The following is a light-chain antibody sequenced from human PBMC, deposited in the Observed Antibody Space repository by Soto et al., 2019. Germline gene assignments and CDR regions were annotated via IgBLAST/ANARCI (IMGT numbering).Light chain of an antibody. CDR1: QSVDTTF. CDR2: RAS. Sequence: EIVLTQSPGSLSLSPGQRATLSCRASQSVDTTFFAWYQKKPGQAPRLLIYRASKRATGIPDRFSGSGSGTDFTLIISRLEPDDLAVYYCQQYTSSVTVGQGTKVEIK. J-gene: IGKJ1*01. CDR3: QQYTSSVT. V-gene: IGKV3-20*01.